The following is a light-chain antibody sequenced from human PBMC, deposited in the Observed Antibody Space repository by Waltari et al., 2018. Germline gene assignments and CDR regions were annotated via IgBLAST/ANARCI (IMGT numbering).Light chain of an antibody. J-gene: IGKJ3*01. V-gene: IGKV1-5*03. Sequence: DIQMTQSPSTLSASVGDRVTITCRASQTISSWLAWYQQTPGKPPKLRIYKASSLESGVPSTFSGSGSGTEFTLTISSLQPDDFATYYCQQYDSYPFTFGPGTRVDIK. CDR1: QTISSW. CDR2: KAS. CDR3: QQYDSYPFT.